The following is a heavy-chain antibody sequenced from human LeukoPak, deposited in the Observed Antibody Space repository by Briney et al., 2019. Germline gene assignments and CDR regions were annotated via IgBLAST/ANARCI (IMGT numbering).Heavy chain of an antibody. CDR1: GFTLSSYW. CDR2: IKEDGSEK. D-gene: IGHD3-10*01. Sequence: GGSLRLSCAVSGFTLSSYWMSWVRQAPGKGLEWVANIKEDGSEKYYVDSVKGRFTISRDNAKNSLYLQMNSLRVEDTAVYYCARVGNLARGVTNYFDYWGQGTLVTVSS. J-gene: IGHJ4*02. V-gene: IGHV3-7*01. CDR3: ARVGNLARGVTNYFDY.